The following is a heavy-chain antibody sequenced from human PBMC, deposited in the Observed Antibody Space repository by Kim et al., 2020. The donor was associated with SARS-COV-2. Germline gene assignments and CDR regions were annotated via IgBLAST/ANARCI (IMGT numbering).Heavy chain of an antibody. CDR3: ASYEYGTLYFDY. V-gene: IGHV3-7*01. CDR2: INEDGSGK. D-gene: IGHD6-6*01. J-gene: IGHJ4*02. CDR1: GFTFSRHW. Sequence: GGSLRLSCAASGFTFSRHWMSWVRQAPGKGLEWMTNINEDGSGKHDVDSVKGRFTISRDNAKNSLFFQMNSLRAEDTAVYYCASYEYGTLYFDYWGQGTL.